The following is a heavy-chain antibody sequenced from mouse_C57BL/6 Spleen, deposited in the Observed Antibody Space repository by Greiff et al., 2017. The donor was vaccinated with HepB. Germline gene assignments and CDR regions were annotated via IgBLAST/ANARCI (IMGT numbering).Heavy chain of an antibody. CDR3: ARDDSDYGAY. CDR2: ISDGGSYT. Sequence: EVQLVESGGGLVKPGGSLKLSCAASGFTFSSYAMSWVRQTPEKRLEWVATISDGGSYTYYPDNVKGRFTISRDNAKNNLYLQMIHLKSEDTAMYYCARDDSDYGAYWGQGTLVTVSA. J-gene: IGHJ3*01. CDR1: GFTFSSYA. V-gene: IGHV5-4*01. D-gene: IGHD2-4*01.